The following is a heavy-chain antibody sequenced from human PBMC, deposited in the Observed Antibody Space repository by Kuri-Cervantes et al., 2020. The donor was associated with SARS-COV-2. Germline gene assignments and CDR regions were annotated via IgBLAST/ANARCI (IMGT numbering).Heavy chain of an antibody. Sequence: EALKISCSALGFTFSNYAMSWVRQAPGKGLEWVSVISYHGHDTYYADSVKGRFTIYRDCSKDTLYLQMNSLRAEDTAIYYCAKGFMEIPPTRYYDPWGQGTLVTVSS. V-gene: IGHV3-23*01. D-gene: IGHD3-10*01. CDR1: GFTFSNYA. CDR2: ISYHGHDT. CDR3: AKGFMEIPPTRYYDP. J-gene: IGHJ5*01.